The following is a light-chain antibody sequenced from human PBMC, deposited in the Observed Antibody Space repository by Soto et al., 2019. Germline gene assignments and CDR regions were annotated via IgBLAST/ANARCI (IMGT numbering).Light chain of an antibody. CDR3: QLYGSSPMYT. V-gene: IGKV3-20*01. Sequence: EIVLTQSPGTRSLSPGERATLSCRASQSVSSSYLAWYQQKPGQAPRLLLYGASSRATGIPDRFSGSGSGTDFTLTISRLEPEDFAVYYCQLYGSSPMYTFGQGTKVAIK. CDR1: QSVSSSY. J-gene: IGKJ2*01. CDR2: GAS.